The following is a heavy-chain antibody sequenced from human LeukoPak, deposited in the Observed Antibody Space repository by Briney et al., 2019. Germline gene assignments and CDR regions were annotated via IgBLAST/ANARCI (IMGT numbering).Heavy chain of an antibody. D-gene: IGHD3-3*01. J-gene: IGHJ6*03. CDR3: ARDRASEGDDFWSGYSYYYYMGV. CDR1: GYTFTNYG. CDR2: ISAYNGNT. V-gene: IGHV1-18*01. Sequence: ASVKVSCKASGYTFTNYGISWVRQAPGQGLEWLGWISAYNGNTHFAQQFQGRLTVTTDTSTSTAYLELRSLRSEDTAVYYCARDRASEGDDFWSGYSYYYYMGVWGKGTTVTVSS.